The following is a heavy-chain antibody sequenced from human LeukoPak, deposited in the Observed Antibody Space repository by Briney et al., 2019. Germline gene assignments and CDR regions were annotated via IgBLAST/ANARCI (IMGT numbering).Heavy chain of an antibody. J-gene: IGHJ3*02. Sequence: GGSLRLSCAASGFTFSSYAMSWVRQAPGKGLEWVSAISGSGGSTYYADSVKGRFTISRDNSKNTLYLQMNSLRAVDTAVYYCAKDGITILGVVINHNAFDIWGQGTMVTVSS. CDR2: ISGSGGST. CDR1: GFTFSSYA. V-gene: IGHV3-23*01. D-gene: IGHD3-3*01. CDR3: AKDGITILGVVINHNAFDI.